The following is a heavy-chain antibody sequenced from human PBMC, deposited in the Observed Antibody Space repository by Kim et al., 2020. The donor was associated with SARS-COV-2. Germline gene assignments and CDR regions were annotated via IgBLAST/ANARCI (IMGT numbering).Heavy chain of an antibody. Sequence: ASVKVSCKASGYTFTNYYMHWVRQAPGQGLEWMGVINPSGGSTSYPQKFQGRVTMTRDTSTSTVYMELSSLRSEDTAVYYCARDRYYGSGSYTAMDVWGQGTTVTVSS. CDR2: INPSGGST. CDR1: GYTFTNYY. D-gene: IGHD3-10*01. CDR3: ARDRYYGSGSYTAMDV. J-gene: IGHJ6*02. V-gene: IGHV1-46*01.